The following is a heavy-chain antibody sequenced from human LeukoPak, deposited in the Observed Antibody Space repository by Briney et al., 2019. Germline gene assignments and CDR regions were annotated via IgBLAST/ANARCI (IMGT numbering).Heavy chain of an antibody. CDR1: GGAFSGYY. V-gene: IGHV4-34*01. Sequence: SETLCLTCAVYGGAFSGYYWSWIRQPPGKGLEWIWEINHSGSTNYNPSLKSRVTISVDTSKNQFSLKLSSVTAADTAVYYCARGREYYNRGYSSSWYYFDYWGQGTLVTVSS. J-gene: IGHJ4*02. CDR3: ARGREYYNRGYSSSWYYFDY. D-gene: IGHD6-13*01. CDR2: INHSGST.